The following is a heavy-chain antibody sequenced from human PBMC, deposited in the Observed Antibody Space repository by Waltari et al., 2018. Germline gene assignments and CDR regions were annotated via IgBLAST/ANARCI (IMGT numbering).Heavy chain of an antibody. Sequence: EVQLVESGGGLIQPGGSLRLSCAASGFTVRSNYMSWLRQAPGKGLEWVSVIYSGGSTYYADSVKGRFTISRDNSKNTLYLQMNSLRAEDTAVYYCARGIAADDYGMDVWGQGTTVTVSS. D-gene: IGHD6-13*01. V-gene: IGHV3-53*01. CDR3: ARGIAADDYGMDV. J-gene: IGHJ6*02. CDR1: GFTVRSNY. CDR2: IYSGGST.